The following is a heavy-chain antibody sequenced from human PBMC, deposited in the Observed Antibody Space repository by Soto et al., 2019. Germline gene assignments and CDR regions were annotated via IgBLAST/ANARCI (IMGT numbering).Heavy chain of an antibody. CDR1: GFPFSSYS. D-gene: IGHD3-3*01. J-gene: IGHJ5*02. Sequence: GGSLRLSCAASGFPFSSYSMNWVRQAPGKGVDWVSYISSSGSTIYYADSVKGRFTISRDNAKNSLYLQMNSLRDEYTAVYYCARDITMNNWFDPWGQGSLVTVSS. CDR2: ISSSGSTI. V-gene: IGHV3-48*02. CDR3: ARDITMNNWFDP.